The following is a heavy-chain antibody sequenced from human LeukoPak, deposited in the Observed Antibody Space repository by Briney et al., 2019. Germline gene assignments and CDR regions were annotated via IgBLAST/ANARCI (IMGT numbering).Heavy chain of an antibody. V-gene: IGHV4-59*01. CDR3: ARLWIQLGYDY. CDR1: GGSISSYY. CDR2: IYYSGST. D-gene: IGHD5-18*01. J-gene: IGHJ4*02. Sequence: SETLSLTCTVSGGSISSYYWSWIRQPPGKGLEWIGYIYYSGSTNYNPSLKSRVTISVDTSKNQFSLKLSSVTAADTAVYYCARLWIQLGYDYWGQGTLVTVSS.